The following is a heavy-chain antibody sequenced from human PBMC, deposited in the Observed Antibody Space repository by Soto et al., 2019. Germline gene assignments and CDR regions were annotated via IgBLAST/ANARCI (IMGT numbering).Heavy chain of an antibody. CDR2: IKPDGSEG. CDR1: GFTFSSYW. D-gene: IGHD3-22*01. Sequence: PGGSLRLSCAASGFTFSSYWMSWVRQAPGKGLQWVANIKPDGSEGYYVDSVKGRFTMSRDNAKNSLYLQMNTLRAEDTAVYYCARGDYYDSSGPFSDAFDIWGQGTMVTVSS. CDR3: ARGDYYDSSGPFSDAFDI. J-gene: IGHJ3*02. V-gene: IGHV3-7*04.